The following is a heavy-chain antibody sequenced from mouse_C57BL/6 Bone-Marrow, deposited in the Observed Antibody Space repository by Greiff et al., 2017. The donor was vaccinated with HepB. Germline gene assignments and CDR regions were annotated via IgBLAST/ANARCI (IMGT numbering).Heavy chain of an antibody. J-gene: IGHJ2*01. CDR1: GYTFTSYG. Sequence: QVQLQQSGAELARPGASVKLSCKASGYTFTSYGISWVKQRTGQGLEWIGEIYPRSGNTYYNEKFKGKATLTADKSSSTAYMELRSLTSEDSAVYFCARPYYYGSSYLFDYWGQGTTLTVSS. CDR2: IYPRSGNT. CDR3: ARPYYYGSSYLFDY. D-gene: IGHD1-1*01. V-gene: IGHV1-81*01.